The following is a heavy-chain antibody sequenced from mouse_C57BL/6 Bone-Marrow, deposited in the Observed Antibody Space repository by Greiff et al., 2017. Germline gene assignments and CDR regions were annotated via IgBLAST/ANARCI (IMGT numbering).Heavy chain of an antibody. CDR2: IRLKSDNYAT. Sequence: EVKLQESGGGLVQPGGSMKLSCVASGFTFSNYWMNWVRQSPEKGLEWVAQIRLKSDNYATHYAESVKGRFTISRDDSKSSVYLQMNNLRAEDTGIYYCSPFGTVVARGYAMDYWGQGTSVTVSS. V-gene: IGHV6-3*01. CDR3: SPFGTVVARGYAMDY. CDR1: GFTFSNYW. D-gene: IGHD1-1*01. J-gene: IGHJ4*01.